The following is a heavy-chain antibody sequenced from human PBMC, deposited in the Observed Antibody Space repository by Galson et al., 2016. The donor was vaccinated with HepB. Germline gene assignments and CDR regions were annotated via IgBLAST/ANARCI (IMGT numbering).Heavy chain of an antibody. V-gene: IGHV3-15*01. CDR1: GFSVSNDW. CDR2: LKRKSDGGTA. J-gene: IGHJ4*02. CDR3: WGDDY. D-gene: IGHD2-21*02. Sequence: SLRLPCAASGFSVSNDWMHWVRQAPGKGLEWVGLLKRKSDGGTANYAAPLKGRFTISRDDSKNTLYLQMNSLMTEDTGVYYCWGDDYWGQGTLVTVSS.